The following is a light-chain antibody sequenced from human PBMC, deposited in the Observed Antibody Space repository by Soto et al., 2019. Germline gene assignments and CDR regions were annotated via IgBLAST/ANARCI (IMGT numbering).Light chain of an antibody. V-gene: IGKV1-27*01. CDR2: SAS. J-gene: IGKJ1*01. CDR1: QGIGTF. Sequence: DIQMTQSPSSLSASVGDRVIITCRASQGIGTFLAWYQQRPGKVPELLMYSASTLQSGVPSRFSGSGSGTQFTLTISSLQPEDVATYYCQKYNGFPWTFGPGTKVELK. CDR3: QKYNGFPWT.